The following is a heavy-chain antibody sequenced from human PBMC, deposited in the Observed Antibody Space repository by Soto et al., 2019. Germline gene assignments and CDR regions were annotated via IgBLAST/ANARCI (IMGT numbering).Heavy chain of an antibody. J-gene: IGHJ2*01. CDR2: IKQDGTEK. CDR1: GFDFSNYW. Sequence: EVQLVQSGGGLVQPGESLGLSCAASGFDFSNYWMSWVRQAPGKGLEWVANIKQDGTEKYYGGSVKGRFTISRDNAKNSLNLQMNNLRVEDTAVYYCARAVADSRDQMLFGYFYFDLWGRGTLVTVSS. D-gene: IGHD2-21*01. CDR3: ARAVADSRDQMLFGYFYFDL. V-gene: IGHV3-7*01.